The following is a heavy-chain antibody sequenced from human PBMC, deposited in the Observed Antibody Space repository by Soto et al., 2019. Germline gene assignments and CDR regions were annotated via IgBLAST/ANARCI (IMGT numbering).Heavy chain of an antibody. V-gene: IGHV3-15*01. CDR1: GFTFSNAW. J-gene: IGHJ4*02. Sequence: GGSLRLSCAASGFTFSNAWMSWVRQAPGKGLEWVGRIKSKTDVGTTDYAAPVKGRFTISRDDSKNTLYMQMNSLKTEDTAVYYCTTVNTPYYDFWSGYLIDYWGQGTLVTVSS. CDR3: TTVNTPYYDFWSGYLIDY. D-gene: IGHD3-3*01. CDR2: IKSKTDVGTT.